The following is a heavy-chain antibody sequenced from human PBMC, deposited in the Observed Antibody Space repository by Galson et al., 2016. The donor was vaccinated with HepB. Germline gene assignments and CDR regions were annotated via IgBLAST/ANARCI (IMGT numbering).Heavy chain of an antibody. CDR1: GGSIGSSYW. CDR2: IYHSGST. J-gene: IGHJ5*01. V-gene: IGHV4-4*02. CDR3: ATGPPPKRLDS. Sequence: SETLSLTCDVSGGSIGSSYWWIWVRQPPGKGQEWIGEIYHSGSTNSNPSLQSRVTISVDKSKNQFSLNLSPVTAADTAVYYCATGPPPKRLDSWGQGILVTVSS.